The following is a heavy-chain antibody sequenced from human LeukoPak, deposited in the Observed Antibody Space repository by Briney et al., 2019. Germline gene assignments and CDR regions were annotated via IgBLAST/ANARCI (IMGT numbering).Heavy chain of an antibody. D-gene: IGHD5-18*01. J-gene: IGHJ4*02. CDR2: IIPILGIA. CDR3: ARPGTAVGPPFAY. Sequence: SVKVSCKASGGTFSSYTISWVRQAPGQGLEWMGRIIPILGIANYAQRFQGRVTITADKSTSIAYMELSSLRSEDTAVYYCARPGTAVGPPFAYGAREPLVTVPS. CDR1: GGTFSSYT. V-gene: IGHV1-69*02.